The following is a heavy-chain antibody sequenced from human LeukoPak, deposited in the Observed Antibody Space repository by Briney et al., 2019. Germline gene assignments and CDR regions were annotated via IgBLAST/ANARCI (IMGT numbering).Heavy chain of an antibody. CDR1: GYSISSGYY. Sequence: SETLSLTCTVSGYSISSGYYWGWIRQPPGKGLEWIGSIYHSGSTYYNPSLKSRVTISVDTSKNQFSLKLSSVTAADTAVYYCARSIVVVVAASTPFDYWGQGTLVTVSS. CDR2: IYHSGST. CDR3: ARSIVVVVAASTPFDY. D-gene: IGHD2-15*01. J-gene: IGHJ4*02. V-gene: IGHV4-38-2*02.